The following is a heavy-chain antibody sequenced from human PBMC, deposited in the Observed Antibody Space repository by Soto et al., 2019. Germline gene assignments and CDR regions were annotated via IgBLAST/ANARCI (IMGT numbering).Heavy chain of an antibody. Sequence: QVQLVESGGGVVQPGRSLRLSCAASGFTFRESGMFWVRQVPGKGLEWVAVITYAGSNAYYQDSVKGRFTISRDNSKGTVKLQMNSLRAADTAVYYCAKDGGNYPWVSAFMDVWGKGTTVTVSS. CDR3: AKDGGNYPWVSAFMDV. V-gene: IGHV3-30*18. CDR1: GFTFRESG. D-gene: IGHD4-4*01. J-gene: IGHJ6*03. CDR2: ITYAGSNA.